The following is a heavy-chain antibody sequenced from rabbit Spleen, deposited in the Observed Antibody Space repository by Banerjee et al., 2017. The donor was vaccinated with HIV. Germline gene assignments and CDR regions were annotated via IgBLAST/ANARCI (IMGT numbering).Heavy chain of an antibody. J-gene: IGHJ4*01. V-gene: IGHV1S40*01. Sequence: QSLEESGGDLVKPGASLTLTCTASGFTISSSYWICWVRQAPGKGLEWIACIDAGSSVNTYYANWAKGRFTISKTSSTTVTLQMTSLTAADTATYFCARNYKLWGPGTLVTVS. CDR1: GFTISSSYW. CDR3: ARNYKL. CDR2: IDAGSSVNT.